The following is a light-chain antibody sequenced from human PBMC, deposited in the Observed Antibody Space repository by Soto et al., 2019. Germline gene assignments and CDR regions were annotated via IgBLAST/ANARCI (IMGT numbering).Light chain of an antibody. J-gene: IGKJ5*01. V-gene: IGKV3-11*01. CDR2: DAS. CDR3: QHRSNWSIT. Sequence: EIVLTQSPATLSLSPGERATLSCRASQSISTYLAWYQQKPGQSPRLLIYDASIRATGIPATFSGSGSGTDFTLTISSLEPEDFAVYYCQHRSNWSITFGQATRLEIK. CDR1: QSISTY.